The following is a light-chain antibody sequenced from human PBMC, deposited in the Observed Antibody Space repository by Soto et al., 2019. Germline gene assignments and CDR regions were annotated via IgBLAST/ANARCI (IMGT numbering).Light chain of an antibody. V-gene: IGKV1-17*01. Sequence: DIQMTQSPSSLSASVGDRVTITCRASQGIRNDLSWYQQKPGKAPKRLIYAASSLHSGVPSRFSVSGSGTEFTLTISSLQPEDSATYYCQQYSSYSKTFGQGTKVDIK. J-gene: IGKJ1*01. CDR1: QGIRND. CDR2: AAS. CDR3: QQYSSYSKT.